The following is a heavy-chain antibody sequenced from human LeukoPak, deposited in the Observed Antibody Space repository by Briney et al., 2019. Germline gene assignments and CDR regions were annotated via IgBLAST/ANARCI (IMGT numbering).Heavy chain of an antibody. CDR3: ASRYCTGVNCFAASYMCMDV. V-gene: IGHV3-7*01. D-gene: IGHD2-8*02. J-gene: IGHJ6*03. CDR2: IKQDGSEN. CDR1: GFSFSTYW. Sequence: GGSLRPSCVASGFSFSTYWMSWVRQAPGKGLEWVANIKQDGSENYYVDSVKGRFTISRDNADRSLYLQMTSLRVEDTAVYFCASRYCTGVNCFAASYMCMDVWGKGTTVTVSS.